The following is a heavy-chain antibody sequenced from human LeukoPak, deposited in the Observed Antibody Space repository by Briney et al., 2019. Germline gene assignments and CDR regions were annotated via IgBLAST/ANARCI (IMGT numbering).Heavy chain of an antibody. CDR1: GYTFTSCG. J-gene: IGHJ4*02. CDR2: ISAYNGNT. D-gene: IGHD2-2*01. V-gene: IGHV1-18*01. CDR3: ASHCSSTSCYDN. Sequence: ASVKVSCKASGYTFTSCGISWVRQAPGQGLEWMGWISAYNGNTNYAQKLQGRVTMTTDTSTSTAYMELRSLRSDDTAVYYCASHCSSTSCYDNWGQGTLVTVSS.